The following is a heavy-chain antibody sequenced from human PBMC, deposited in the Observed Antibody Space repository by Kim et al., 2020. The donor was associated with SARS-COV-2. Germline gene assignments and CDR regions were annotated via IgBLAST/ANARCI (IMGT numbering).Heavy chain of an antibody. Sequence: GGSLRLSCAAYGFTISSNYMFWLRQAPGKGLEWVSVLYSDGRTFYTDYVNGRFTISRDDSKNTLFLQMNSLRVEDTAMYYCSRELLPPQTNFWDYFDYWGRENLVTLSS. J-gene: IGHJ4*02. D-gene: IGHD1-26*01. CDR1: GFTISSNY. CDR3: SRELLPPQTNFWDYFDY. V-gene: IGHV3-53*01. CDR2: LYSDGRT.